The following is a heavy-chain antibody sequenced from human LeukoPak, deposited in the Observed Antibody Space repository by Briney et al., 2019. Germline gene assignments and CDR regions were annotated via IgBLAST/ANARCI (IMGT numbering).Heavy chain of an antibody. CDR1: GGSFSGDY. J-gene: IGHJ5*02. CDR2: INHSGST. Sequence: SETLSLTCAAYGGSFSGDYWSWIRQPPGKGLEWIGEINHSGSTNYNPSLKSRVTISVDTSKNQFSLKLSSVTAADTAVYYCARRRRWGSGSYGNWFDPWGQGTLVTVSS. CDR3: ARRRRWGSGSYGNWFDP. D-gene: IGHD3-10*01. V-gene: IGHV4-34*01.